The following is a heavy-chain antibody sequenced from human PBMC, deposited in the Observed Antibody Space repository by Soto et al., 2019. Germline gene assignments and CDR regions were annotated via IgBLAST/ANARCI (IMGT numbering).Heavy chain of an antibody. CDR1: GFTFSSYS. CDR2: ISSSSSYI. J-gene: IGHJ4*02. CDR3: ARAGGAGKVPSFFDY. V-gene: IGHV3-21*01. Sequence: EVQLVESGGGLVKPGGSLRLSCAASGFTFSSYSMNWVRQAPGKGLEWVSSISSSSSYIYYADSVKGRFTISRDNAKNSLYVQMNSLRAEDTAVYYCARAGGAGKVPSFFDYWGQGTLVTVSS. D-gene: IGHD1-1*01.